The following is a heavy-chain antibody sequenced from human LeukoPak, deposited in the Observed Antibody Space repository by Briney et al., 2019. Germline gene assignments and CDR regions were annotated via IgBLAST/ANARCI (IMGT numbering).Heavy chain of an antibody. J-gene: IGHJ2*01. V-gene: IGHV3-21*01. D-gene: IGHD3-22*01. CDR1: GFTFSSYS. CDR3: ARTSDTSGRLYWYFDL. Sequence: GGSLRLSCAASGFTFSSYSMNWVRQAPGKGLERVSFISTSSSYIHYADSVKGRFTISRDNAKNSLYLQMNSLRAEDTAVYYCARTSDTSGRLYWYFDLWGRGTLVTVSS. CDR2: ISTSSSYI.